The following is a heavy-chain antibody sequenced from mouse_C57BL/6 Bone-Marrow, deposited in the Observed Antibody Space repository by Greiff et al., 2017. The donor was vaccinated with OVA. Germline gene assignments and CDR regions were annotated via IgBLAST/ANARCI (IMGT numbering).Heavy chain of an antibody. Sequence: VQGVESGAELVKPGASVKLSCKASGYTFTSYWMHWVKQRPGQGLEWIGMIHPNSGSTNYNEKFKSKATLTVDKSSSTAYMQLSSLTSEDSAVYYCASGGNGNYDAMDYWGQGTSVTVSS. J-gene: IGHJ4*01. CDR1: GYTFTSYW. CDR3: ASGGNGNYDAMDY. V-gene: IGHV1-64*01. D-gene: IGHD2-1*01. CDR2: IHPNSGST.